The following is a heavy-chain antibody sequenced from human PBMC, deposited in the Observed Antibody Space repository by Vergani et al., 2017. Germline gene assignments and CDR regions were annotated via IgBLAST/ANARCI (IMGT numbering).Heavy chain of an antibody. J-gene: IGHJ4*02. CDR1: GFTLSNYD. D-gene: IGHD3-16*01. CDR2: IQFDGSNQ. V-gene: IGHV3-30*02. Sequence: QVQLVESGGGVVQQGGSLRLSCATSGFTLSNYDMQWIRQGPGKGLEFVAFIQFDGSNQYYADSVKGRFTLSRDFSKNTLYLQMNSLRTDDTATYYCAKHFRGWGIDYWGQGTQVIVSS. CDR3: AKHFRGWGIDY.